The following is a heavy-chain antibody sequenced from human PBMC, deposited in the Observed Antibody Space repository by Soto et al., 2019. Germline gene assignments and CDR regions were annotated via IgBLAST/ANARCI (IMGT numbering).Heavy chain of an antibody. CDR1: GGTFSSYA. D-gene: IGHD6-13*01. CDR2: IIPIFGTA. Sequence: SVKVSCKASGGTFSSYAISWVRQAPGQGLEWMGGIIPIFGTANYAQKFQGRVTITADESTSTAYMELSSLRSEDTAVYYCARDSGGVAAAGTDWYIDLSGRGTLVTVSS. J-gene: IGHJ2*01. V-gene: IGHV1-69*13. CDR3: ARDSGGVAAAGTDWYIDL.